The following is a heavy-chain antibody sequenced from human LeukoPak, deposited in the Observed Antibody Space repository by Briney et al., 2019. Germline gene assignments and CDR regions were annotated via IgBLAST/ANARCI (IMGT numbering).Heavy chain of an antibody. D-gene: IGHD1-1*01. CDR3: ARELANGPFDY. J-gene: IGHJ4*02. Sequence: GASVKVSCKASGYTFTGYYMHWVRQAPGQGLEWMGWMNPNSGNTGYAQKFQGRVTMTRNTSISTAYMELSSLRSEDTAVYYCARELANGPFDYWGQGTLVTVSS. CDR2: MNPNSGNT. V-gene: IGHV1-8*02. CDR1: GYTFTGYY.